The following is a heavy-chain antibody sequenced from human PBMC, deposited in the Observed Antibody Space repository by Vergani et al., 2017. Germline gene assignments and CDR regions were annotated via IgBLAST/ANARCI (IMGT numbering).Heavy chain of an antibody. Sequence: EVQMVESGGGLVKPGGSLRLSCVASGFTFSHYSMNWVRQAPGKGLELVSSISVNNDDVYYADSVKGRVTISIDNAKNSLYLDMSSRRAEDTAVYYCVRDVRVSRTWGQGTVVAVSS. V-gene: IGHV3-21*01. CDR3: VRDVRVSRT. CDR1: GFTFSHYS. CDR2: ISVNNDDV. J-gene: IGHJ3*01.